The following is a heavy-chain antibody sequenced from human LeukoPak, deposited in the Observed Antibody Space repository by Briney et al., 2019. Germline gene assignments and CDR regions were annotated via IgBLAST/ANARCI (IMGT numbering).Heavy chain of an antibody. V-gene: IGHV3-30-3*01. CDR1: GFAFSSYA. J-gene: IGHJ3*02. CDR2: ISYDGSNK. CDR3: ARDLVVVVAATYAFDI. Sequence: GGSLGLSCAASGFAFSSYAMHWVRQAPGKGLEWVAVISYDGSNKYYADSVKGRFTISRDNSKNTLYLQMNSLRAEDTAVYYCARDLVVVVAATYAFDIWGQGTTVTVSS. D-gene: IGHD2-15*01.